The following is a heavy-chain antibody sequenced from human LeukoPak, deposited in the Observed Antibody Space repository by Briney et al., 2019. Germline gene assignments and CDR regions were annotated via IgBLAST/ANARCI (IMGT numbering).Heavy chain of an antibody. J-gene: IGHJ4*02. V-gene: IGHV3-7*01. CDR2: IKEDESEK. D-gene: IGHD6-19*01. CDR1: GFTFSNYW. Sequence: QTGGSLRLSCAASGFTFSNYWMIWVRQAPGMGLEWVANIKEDESEKYYVDSVKGRFSISRDNAKNSLYLQMNSLRAEDTAVYYCAREGIAVAVNFDYWGQGTLVTVSS. CDR3: AREGIAVAVNFDY.